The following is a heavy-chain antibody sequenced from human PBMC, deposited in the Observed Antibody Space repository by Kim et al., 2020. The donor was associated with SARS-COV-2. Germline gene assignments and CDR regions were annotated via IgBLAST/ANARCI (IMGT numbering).Heavy chain of an antibody. D-gene: IGHD3-10*01. CDR3: AKDMRPGSWFGEFHLLDYYYGMDV. Sequence: GGSLRLSCAASGFTFGDYAMHWVRQAPGKGLEWVSGISWNSGSIGYADSVKGRFTISRDNAKNSLYLQMNSLRAEDTALYYCAKDMRPGSWFGEFHLLDYYYGMDVWGQGTTVTVSS. J-gene: IGHJ6*02. CDR2: ISWNSGSI. CDR1: GFTFGDYA. V-gene: IGHV3-9*01.